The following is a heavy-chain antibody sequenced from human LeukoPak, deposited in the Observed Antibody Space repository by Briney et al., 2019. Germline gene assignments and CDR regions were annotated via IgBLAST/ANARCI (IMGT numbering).Heavy chain of an antibody. D-gene: IGHD3-22*01. J-gene: IGHJ4*02. CDR3: ARRTGTYYYDSSGYSPWRYYFDY. CDR2: INHSGST. Sequence: SETLSLTCAVYGGSFSGYYWSWIRQPPGKGLEWIGEINHSGSTNYNPSLKSRVTISVDTSKNQFSLKLSSVTAADTAVFYCARRTGTYYYDSSGYSPWRYYFDYWGQGTLVTVSS. V-gene: IGHV4-34*01. CDR1: GGSFSGYY.